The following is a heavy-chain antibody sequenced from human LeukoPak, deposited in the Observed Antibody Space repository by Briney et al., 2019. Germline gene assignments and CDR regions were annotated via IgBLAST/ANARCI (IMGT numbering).Heavy chain of an antibody. D-gene: IGHD6-13*01. V-gene: IGHV4-34*01. CDR3: ARGSSSSWYCPWFDP. CDR2: INHSGST. Sequence: PETLSLTCAVYGGSFSGYYWSWIRQPPGKGLEWIGEINHSGSTNYNPSLKSRVTIPVDTSKNQFSLKLSSVTAADTAVYYCARGSSSSWYCPWFDPWGQGTLVTVSS. J-gene: IGHJ5*02. CDR1: GGSFSGYY.